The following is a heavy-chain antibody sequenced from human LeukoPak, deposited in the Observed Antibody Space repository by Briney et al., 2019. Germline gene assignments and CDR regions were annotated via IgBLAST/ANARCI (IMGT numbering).Heavy chain of an antibody. CDR1: GYTFTGYY. CDR3: ARSIVGATVDWFDP. J-gene: IGHJ5*02. CDR2: ISAYNGNT. D-gene: IGHD1-26*01. V-gene: IGHV1-18*04. Sequence: ASVRVSCKASGYTFTGYYMHWVRQAPGQGLEWMGWISAYNGNTNYAQKLQGRVTMTTDTSTSTAYMELRSLRSDDTAVYYCARSIVGATVDWFDPWGQGTLVTVSS.